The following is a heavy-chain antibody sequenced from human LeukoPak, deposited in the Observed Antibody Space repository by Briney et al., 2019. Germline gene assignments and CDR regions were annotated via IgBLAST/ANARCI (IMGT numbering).Heavy chain of an antibody. CDR2: IIPIFGTA. CDR1: GGTFSSYA. V-gene: IGHV1-69*13. CDR3: ASSIFVGTFTMDV. J-gene: IGHJ6*03. Sequence: SVKVSCKASGGTFSSYALSWVRQAPGQGLEWMGGIIPIFGTAKYAQKFQGRVTITADESTSTAYMELSSLRSEDTAVYYCASSIFVGTFTMDVWGKGTTVTVSS. D-gene: IGHD3-3*01.